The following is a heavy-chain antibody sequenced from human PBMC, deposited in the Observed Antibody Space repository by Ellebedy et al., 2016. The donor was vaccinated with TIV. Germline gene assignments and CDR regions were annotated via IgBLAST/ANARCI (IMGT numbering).Heavy chain of an antibody. CDR2: ISSSSSYI. CDR1: GFTFSSYS. D-gene: IGHD2-15*01. J-gene: IGHJ5*02. Sequence: GESLKISCAASGFTFSSYSMNWVRQAPGKGLEWVSSISSSSSYIYYADSVKGRFTISRDNAKNSLYLQMNSLRAEDTAVYYCASVINSVPTPRGWFDPWGQGTLVTVSS. CDR3: ASVINSVPTPRGWFDP. V-gene: IGHV3-21*01.